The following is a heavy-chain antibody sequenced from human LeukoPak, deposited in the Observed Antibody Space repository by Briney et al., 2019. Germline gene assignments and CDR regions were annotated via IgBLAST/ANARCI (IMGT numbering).Heavy chain of an antibody. CDR1: GYTFTSYA. CDR2: INAGNGNT. CDR3: ARVKYGDYEDY. V-gene: IGHV1-3*01. D-gene: IGHD4-17*01. J-gene: IGHJ4*02. Sequence: ASVKVSCKASGYTFTSYAMHWVRQAPGQRLEWMGWINAGNGNTKYSQKLQGRVTMTTDTSTSTAYMELRSLRSDDTAVYYCARVKYGDYEDYWGQGTLVTVSS.